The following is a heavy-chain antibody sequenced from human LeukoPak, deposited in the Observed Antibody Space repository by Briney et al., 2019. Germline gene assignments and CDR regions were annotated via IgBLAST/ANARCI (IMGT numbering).Heavy chain of an antibody. V-gene: IGHV4-38-2*02. Sequence: SETLSLTCTVSGYSINSGYYWGWIRQPPGKGLEWIGSIFHSGGTYYNPSLKSRTTISVDTSKNQFSLKLSSVTAADTAVYYCARVAVAKGGFDYWGQGTLVTVSS. D-gene: IGHD6-19*01. CDR2: IFHSGGT. CDR3: ARVAVAKGGFDY. CDR1: GYSINSGYY. J-gene: IGHJ4*02.